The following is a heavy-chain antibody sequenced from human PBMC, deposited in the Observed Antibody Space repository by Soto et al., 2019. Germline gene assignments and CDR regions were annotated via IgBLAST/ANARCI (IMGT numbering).Heavy chain of an antibody. Sequence: SETLSLTCTVSGGSISSGGYYWSWIRQHPGKGLEWIGYIYYSGSTYYKPSRKSRVTISVDTSKNQFSLRAEDTAVYYCVKQSGSGSYFSVGSGGHFDYWGQGTLVTVSS. V-gene: IGHV4-31*03. J-gene: IGHJ4*02. CDR3: VKQSGSGSYFSVGSGGHFDY. CDR1: GGSISSGGYY. D-gene: IGHD3-10*01. CDR2: IYYSGST.